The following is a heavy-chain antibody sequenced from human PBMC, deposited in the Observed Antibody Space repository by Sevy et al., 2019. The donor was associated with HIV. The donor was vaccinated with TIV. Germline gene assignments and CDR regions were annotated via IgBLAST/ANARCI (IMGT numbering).Heavy chain of an antibody. CDR2: ISNDGGNQ. V-gene: IGHV3-30*18. CDR1: GFTFRSYG. CDR3: AKDVSDGYNYFLDF. Sequence: GGSLISCAASGFTFRSYGMHWVRQAPGKGLEWVAVISNDGGNQYYADSVKGRFTISRDNSKNTVYLQMNSLRAEDTAVYYCAKDVSDGYNYFLDFWGQGALVTVSS. D-gene: IGHD5-12*01. J-gene: IGHJ4*02.